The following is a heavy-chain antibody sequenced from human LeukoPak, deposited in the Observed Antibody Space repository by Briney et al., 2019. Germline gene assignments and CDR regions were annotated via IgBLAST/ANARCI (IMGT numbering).Heavy chain of an antibody. CDR2: IIPILGIA. CDR3: ARDRVRAPGKQLVRGVILTYYFDY. Sequence: SVKVSCKASGGTFSSYAISWVRQAPEQGLEWMGRIIPILGIANYAQKFQGRVTITADKSMSTAYMELSSLRSEDTAVYYCARDRVRAPGKQLVRGVILTYYFDYWGQGTLVTVSS. CDR1: GGTFSSYA. J-gene: IGHJ4*02. V-gene: IGHV1-69*04. D-gene: IGHD6-6*01.